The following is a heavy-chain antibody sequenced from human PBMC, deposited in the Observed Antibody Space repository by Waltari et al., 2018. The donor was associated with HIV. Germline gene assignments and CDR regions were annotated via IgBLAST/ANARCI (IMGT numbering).Heavy chain of an antibody. V-gene: IGHV4-30-4*01. CDR1: GDSIRTGAYY. J-gene: IGHJ5*02. Sequence: QVHLQESGPGLVKTSQTLSLTCTVSGDSIRTGAYYWSWIRQTPGRGLEWLGYIYYSGSTYYNPSLKSRLSMSIVTSKNQFSLKLTSVTAADTAVYYCARECRDPPCRVGFDPWGQGTLVTVSS. D-gene: IGHD3-10*01. CDR2: IYYSGST. CDR3: ARECRDPPCRVGFDP.